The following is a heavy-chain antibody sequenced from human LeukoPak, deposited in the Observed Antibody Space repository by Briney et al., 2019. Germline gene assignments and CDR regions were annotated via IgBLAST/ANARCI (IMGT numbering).Heavy chain of an antibody. J-gene: IGHJ6*02. CDR3: ARGFRYCSGGSCRYHYYYYYGMDV. V-gene: IGHV3-33*01. Sequence: PGGSLRLSCAASGFTFSSYGMHWVRQAPGKGLEWVAVIWYDGSNKYYADSVKGRFTISRDNSKNTLYLQMNSLRAEDTAVYYCARGFRYCSGGSCRYHYYYYYGMDVWGQGTTVTVSS. CDR2: IWYDGSNK. CDR1: GFTFSSYG. D-gene: IGHD2-15*01.